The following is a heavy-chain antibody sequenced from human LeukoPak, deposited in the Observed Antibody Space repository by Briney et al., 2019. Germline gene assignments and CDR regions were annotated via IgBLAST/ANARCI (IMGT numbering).Heavy chain of an antibody. CDR1: GGCFSSFF. CDR2: IYYSGST. J-gene: IGHJ4*02. CDR3: ARGYNRYYFDY. D-gene: IGHD3-10*01. Sequence: SETLTLIGTGSGGCFSSFFWSLIRHSTGKALEWIGYIYYSGSTNYNPSLKSRVTISVDTSKNQFSLKLSSVTAADTAVYYCARGYNRYYFDYWGQGTLVTVSS. V-gene: IGHV4-59*01.